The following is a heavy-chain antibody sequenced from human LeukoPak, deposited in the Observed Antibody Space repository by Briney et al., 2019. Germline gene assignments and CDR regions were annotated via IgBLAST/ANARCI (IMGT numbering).Heavy chain of an antibody. Sequence: GGSLRLSCAASGFTFSSYSMNWVRQAPGKGLEWVSSIHSSSGSIYYADSLKGRFTISRENAKNSLYLQMNSLRAEDTAVYYCARDLAWDAFDIWGQGTMVTVSS. CDR1: GFTFSSYS. D-gene: IGHD1-26*01. CDR3: ARDLAWDAFDI. V-gene: IGHV3-21*01. CDR2: IHSSSGSI. J-gene: IGHJ3*02.